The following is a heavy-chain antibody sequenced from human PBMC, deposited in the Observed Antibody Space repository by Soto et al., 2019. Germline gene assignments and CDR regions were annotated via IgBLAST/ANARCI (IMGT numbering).Heavy chain of an antibody. CDR1: GFTVSNNY. D-gene: IGHD3-10*01. V-gene: IGHV3-53*01. CDR2: IYSGGYT. J-gene: IGHJ4*02. Sequence: EVQLVESGGGLIQPGGSLRLSCAVSGFTVSNNYMSWVRQAPGKGLEGVSVIYSGGYTAYGDSVKGRFTISRDNSKNTLYFKMNSRKPDDPAGDSWATHPGGGGYWGQGTLVTVSS. CDR3: ATHPGGGGY.